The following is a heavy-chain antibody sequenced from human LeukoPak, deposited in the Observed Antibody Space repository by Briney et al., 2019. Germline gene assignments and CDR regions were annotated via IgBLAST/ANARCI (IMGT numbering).Heavy chain of an antibody. Sequence: PSDTLSLTCAVSGYSISSSNHWAWIRQPPGKGLEWIGHIYYSGSIYYNPSLKSRVTMSVDTSKNQFSLKLSSVTAVDTAVYYCARKATTGPTKAAFDIWGQGTMVTVSS. CDR1: GYSISSSNH. D-gene: IGHD4-17*01. CDR3: ARKATTGPTKAAFDI. J-gene: IGHJ3*02. CDR2: IYYSGSI. V-gene: IGHV4-28*05.